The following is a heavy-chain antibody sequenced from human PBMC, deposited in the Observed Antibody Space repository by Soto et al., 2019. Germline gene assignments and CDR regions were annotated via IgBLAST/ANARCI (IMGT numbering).Heavy chain of an antibody. CDR3: AREYSSSRYFDY. D-gene: IGHD6-13*01. Sequence: PGESLKISCAASEFTFSSYWMHWVRQAPGKGLVWVSRINSDGSSTSYADSVKGRFTISRDNAKNTLYLQMNSLRAEDTAVYYCAREYSSSRYFDYWGQGTLVTVSS. V-gene: IGHV3-74*01. CDR1: EFTFSSYW. CDR2: INSDGSST. J-gene: IGHJ4*02.